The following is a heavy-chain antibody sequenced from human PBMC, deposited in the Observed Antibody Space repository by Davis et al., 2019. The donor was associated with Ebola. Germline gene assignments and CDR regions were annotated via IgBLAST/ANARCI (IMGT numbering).Heavy chain of an antibody. CDR3: AREQVIVGATQPGFDP. J-gene: IGHJ5*02. CDR1: GYTFTGYY. D-gene: IGHD1-26*01. CDR2: INPNSGGT. V-gene: IGHV1-2*04. Sequence: AASVKVSCKASGYTFTGYYMHWVRQAPGQGLEWMGWINPNSGGTNYAQKFQGWVTVTRDTSISTAYMELSRLRSDDTAVYYCAREQVIVGATQPGFDPWGQGTLVTVSS.